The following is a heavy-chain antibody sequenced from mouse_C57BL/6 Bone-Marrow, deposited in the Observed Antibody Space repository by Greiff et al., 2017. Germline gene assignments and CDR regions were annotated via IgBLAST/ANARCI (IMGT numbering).Heavy chain of an antibody. J-gene: IGHJ4*01. CDR1: GYSITCGYY. Sequence: VQLKESGPGLVKPSQSLSLTCSVTGYSITCGYYWNWIRQFPGNKLEWMGYISYDGSNNYTPSLKNRISITRDTSKNQFFLKLNSVTTEDTATYYCARTTGYYYAMYYWGQKTSGTVSS. V-gene: IGHV3-6*01. CDR2: ISYDGSN. D-gene: IGHD4-1*02. CDR3: ARTTGYYYAMYY.